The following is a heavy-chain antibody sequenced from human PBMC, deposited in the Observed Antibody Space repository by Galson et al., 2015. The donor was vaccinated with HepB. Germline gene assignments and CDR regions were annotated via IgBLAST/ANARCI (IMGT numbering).Heavy chain of an antibody. CDR2: ISYDGSNK. CDR3: ARSSTAYCGGDCYPDPRENFDY. V-gene: IGHV3-30-3*01. Sequence: SLRLSCAASGFTFSSYAMHWVRQAPGKGLEWVAVISYDGSNKYYADSVKGRFTISRDSSKNTLYVQMNSLRAEDTAVYYCARSSTAYCGGDCYPDPRENFDYWGQGTLVTVSS. D-gene: IGHD2-21*01. CDR1: GFTFSSYA. J-gene: IGHJ4*02.